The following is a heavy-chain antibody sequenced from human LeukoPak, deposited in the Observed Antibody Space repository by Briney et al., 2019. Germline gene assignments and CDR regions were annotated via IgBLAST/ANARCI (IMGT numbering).Heavy chain of an antibody. CDR3: ARDFAVTTQKYYYYYGMDV. CDR1: GYTFTSYG. CDR2: INSNNGNT. D-gene: IGHD4-11*01. V-gene: IGHV1-18*01. Sequence: ASVKVSCKASGYTFTSYGISWVRQAPGQGLEWMGWINSNNGNTNYEQKFQGRVTMTTDTSTSTAYMELRSLRSDDTAVYYCARDFAVTTQKYYYYYGMDVWGQGTTVTASS. J-gene: IGHJ6*02.